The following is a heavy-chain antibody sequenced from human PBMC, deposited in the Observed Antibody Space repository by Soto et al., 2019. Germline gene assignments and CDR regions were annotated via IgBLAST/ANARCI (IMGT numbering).Heavy chain of an antibody. J-gene: IGHJ4*02. CDR2: IYYSGST. V-gene: IGHV4-31*03. CDR3: ARNKHSGSYLYYFDY. CDR1: GGSISSGGYY. Sequence: SETLSLTCTVSGGSISSGGYYWTWIRQHPGKGLEWVGYIYYSGSTYYNPSLKSRVSISVDTSKNQFSLKLSSVTAADTAVYYCARNKHSGSYLYYFDYWGQGTLVTVSS. D-gene: IGHD1-26*01.